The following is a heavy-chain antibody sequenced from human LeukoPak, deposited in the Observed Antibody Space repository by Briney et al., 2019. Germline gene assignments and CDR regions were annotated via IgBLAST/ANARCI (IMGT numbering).Heavy chain of an antibody. J-gene: IGHJ4*02. V-gene: IGHV3-23*01. D-gene: IGHD3-10*01. CDR2: TTGSGDSA. CDR1: GFTFSTYA. Sequence: GGSLRLSCAAPGFTFSTYAMSWVRQAPGKGLQCVSGTTGSGDSAYSEDSVKGRFFVSRDNSKNTLYLQMNSLRPEDTALYYCAKGRHSRSYNELDYWGQGTLVAVSS. CDR3: AKGRHSRSYNELDY.